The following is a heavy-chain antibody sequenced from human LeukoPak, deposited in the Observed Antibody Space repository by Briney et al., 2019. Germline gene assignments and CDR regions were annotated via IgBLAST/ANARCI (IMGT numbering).Heavy chain of an antibody. V-gene: IGHV3-48*03. CDR1: GFTFSSYE. J-gene: IGHJ6*02. D-gene: IGHD6-13*01. CDR3: ARDHDSSSSNGMGV. Sequence: PGGSLRLSCAASGFTFSSYEMNWVRQAPGKGLEWVSYISSSGSTIYYADSVKGRFTISRDNAKNSLYLQMNSLRAEDTAVYYCARDHDSSSSNGMGVWGQGTTVTVSS. CDR2: ISSSGSTI.